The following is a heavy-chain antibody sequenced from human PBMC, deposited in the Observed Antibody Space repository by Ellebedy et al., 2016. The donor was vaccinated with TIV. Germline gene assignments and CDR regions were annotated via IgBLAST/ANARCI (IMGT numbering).Heavy chain of an antibody. CDR3: ASNADQGY. J-gene: IGHJ4*02. CDR2: IFSGGGI. V-gene: IGHV3-53*01. Sequence: GESLKISCAASSAFIVSHEYMTWVRQAPGKGLEWISLIFSGGGIQYADSVKGRFTISRDHSKNTLYLQMNSLRVDDTAVYYCASNADQGYWGQGTLVTVSS. CDR1: SAFIVSHEY.